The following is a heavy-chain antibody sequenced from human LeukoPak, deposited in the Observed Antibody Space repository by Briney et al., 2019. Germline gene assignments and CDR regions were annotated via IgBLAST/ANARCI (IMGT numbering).Heavy chain of an antibody. CDR2: ISYDGSNK. CDR3: AKVGADYYDSRGYLDY. V-gene: IGHV3-30*18. D-gene: IGHD3-22*01. CDR1: GFTFSSYG. J-gene: IGHJ4*02. Sequence: GGSLRLSCAASGFTFSSYGMHWVRQAPGKGLEWVAVISYDGSNKYYADSVKGRFTISRDNSKNTLYLQMNSLRAEDTAVYYCAKVGADYYDSRGYLDYWGQGTLVTVSS.